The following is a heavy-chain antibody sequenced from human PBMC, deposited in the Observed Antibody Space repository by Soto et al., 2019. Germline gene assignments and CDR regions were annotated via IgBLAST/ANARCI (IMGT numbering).Heavy chain of an antibody. CDR1: VYTITSDG. J-gene: IGHJ6*03. D-gene: IGHD2-15*01. CDR2: ISAYNGNT. Sequence: ASVKRSCKGAVYTITSDGISWVRKNPEQGLEWMGWISAYNGNTNYAQKLQGRVTMTTDTSTSTAYMELRSLRSDDTAVYYCARVFVVVVAATPMPYYYMDVWGKGTTVTVSS. CDR3: ARVFVVVVAATPMPYYYMDV. V-gene: IGHV1-18*01.